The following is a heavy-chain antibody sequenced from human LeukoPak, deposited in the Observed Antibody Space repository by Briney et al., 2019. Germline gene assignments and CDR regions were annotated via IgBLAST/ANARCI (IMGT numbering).Heavy chain of an antibody. D-gene: IGHD6-19*01. CDR1: GGSISSSSYY. J-gene: IGHJ4*02. CDR2: IYYSGST. CDR3: AGGGREYSSGWVGD. Sequence: PSETLSLTCTVSGGSISSSSYYWGWIRQPPGKGLEWIGSIYYSGSTYYNPSLKSRVTISVDTSKNQFSLKLSSVTAADTAVYYCAGGGREYSSGWVGDWGQGTLVTVSS. V-gene: IGHV4-39*07.